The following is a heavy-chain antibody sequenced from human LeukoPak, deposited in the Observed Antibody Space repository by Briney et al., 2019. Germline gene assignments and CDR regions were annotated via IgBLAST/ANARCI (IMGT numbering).Heavy chain of an antibody. J-gene: IGHJ4*02. CDR1: GCSISSYSYY. D-gene: IGHD4-17*01. V-gene: IGHV4-31*03. Sequence: SQTLSLTCTVSGCSISSYSYYWIWLPQDPGQDLEWIRYTYYIGSSYYNPSLKSRVNLSLDRSKTHLSLTLSSVTAADTAVYCCARGAIPYGESARNYYDFWGQGNRITVSS. CDR3: ARGAIPYGESARNYYDF. CDR2: TYYIGSS.